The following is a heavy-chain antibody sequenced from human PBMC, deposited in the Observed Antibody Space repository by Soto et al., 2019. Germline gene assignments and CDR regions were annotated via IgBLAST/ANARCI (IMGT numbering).Heavy chain of an antibody. CDR2: IYYSGST. CDR3: ARKAYDSSGYSPYFDY. Sequence: SETLSLTCTVSGGSISSYYWSWIRQPPGKGLEWIGYIYYSGSTNYNPSLKSRVTISVDTSKNQFSLKLSSVTAADTAVYYCARKAYDSSGYSPYFDYWGQGTLVPVSS. CDR1: GGSISSYY. V-gene: IGHV4-59*01. D-gene: IGHD3-22*01. J-gene: IGHJ4*02.